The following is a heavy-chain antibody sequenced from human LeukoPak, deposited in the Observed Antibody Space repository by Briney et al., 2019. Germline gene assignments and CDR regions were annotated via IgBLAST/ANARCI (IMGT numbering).Heavy chain of an antibody. CDR2: ISYDGSNK. CDR3: ARGGGLDV. V-gene: IGHV3-30*03. J-gene: IGHJ6*02. Sequence: GGSLRLSCAASGFTFSNYGMHWVRQAPGKGLEWVAVISYDGSNKYYADSVKGRFTISRDNSKNTLYLQMSNLRAEDTAVYFCARGGGLDVWGQGATVTVSS. CDR1: GFTFSNYG. D-gene: IGHD3-16*01.